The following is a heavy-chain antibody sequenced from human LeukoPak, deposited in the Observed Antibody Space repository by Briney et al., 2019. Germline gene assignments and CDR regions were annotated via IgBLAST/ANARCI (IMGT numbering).Heavy chain of an antibody. V-gene: IGHV3-9*01. CDR1: GFMFNDYA. D-gene: IGHD6-13*01. J-gene: IGHJ2*01. CDR2: ISWNSGNM. Sequence: GGSLRLSCAPSGFMFNDYALHWVRQAPGKGLEWVSSISWNSGNMYYVDSVEGRFTISRDNAKNSLSLQMNSLKPEDTALYYCAKGPGLGAGKRYLDLWGRGTLVIVSS. CDR3: AKGPGLGAGKRYLDL.